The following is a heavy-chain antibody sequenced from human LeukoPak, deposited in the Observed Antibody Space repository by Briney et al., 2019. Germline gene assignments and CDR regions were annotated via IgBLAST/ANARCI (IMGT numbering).Heavy chain of an antibody. CDR1: GYTFTSYG. CDR2: INPNSGGT. CDR3: ATGFYDTSGYYFDS. Sequence: ASVKVSCKASGYTFTSYGISWVRQAPGQGLEWMGWINPNSGGTHSAQKFQGRVTMTRDTSISTAYMELSRLRSDDTAVYYCATGFYDTSGYYFDSWGQGTLVTVSS. J-gene: IGHJ4*02. D-gene: IGHD3-22*01. V-gene: IGHV1-2*02.